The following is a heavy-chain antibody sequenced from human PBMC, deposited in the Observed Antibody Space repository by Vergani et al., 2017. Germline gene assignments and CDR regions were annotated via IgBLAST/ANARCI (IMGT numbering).Heavy chain of an antibody. Sequence: QVQLVQSGAEVKKPGSSVKVSCKASGGTFSSYAISWVRQAPGQGLEWMGGIIAYNGNTNYAQKLQGRVTMTTDTSTSTAYMELRSLRSDDTAVYYCAREEGIAARDDAFDIWGQGTMVTVSS. CDR3: AREEGIAARDDAFDI. J-gene: IGHJ3*02. V-gene: IGHV1-18*01. D-gene: IGHD6-6*01. CDR2: IIAYNGNT. CDR1: GGTFSSYA.